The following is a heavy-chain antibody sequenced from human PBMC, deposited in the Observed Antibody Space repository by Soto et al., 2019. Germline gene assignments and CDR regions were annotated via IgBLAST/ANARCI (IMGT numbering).Heavy chain of an antibody. Sequence: QVQLVQSGAEVKKPGSSVKVSCKASGGTFSSYTITWVRQAPGQGLEWMGGIVPMLRTTNYAPTFQGRVTIRADESTSTSYMELSNLRYGDTAVYYCARPRYCSGGRCYNNLDYWGQGTLVSVAS. CDR1: GGTFSSYT. J-gene: IGHJ4*02. D-gene: IGHD2-15*01. CDR3: ARPRYCSGGRCYNNLDY. V-gene: IGHV1-69*16. CDR2: IVPMLRTT.